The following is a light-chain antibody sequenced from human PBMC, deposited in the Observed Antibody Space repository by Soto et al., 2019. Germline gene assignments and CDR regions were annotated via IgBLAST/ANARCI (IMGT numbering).Light chain of an antibody. CDR3: KQYNSYSPT. V-gene: IGKV3D-15*01. J-gene: IGKJ1*01. CDR1: QSVSSY. CDR2: GVY. Sequence: EIVLTQSPATLSLSPGERATLSCRASQSVSSYLAWYQQKPGQAPRLLIYGVYSRATGIPDRFSGSGSGTDFTLTIRSLQPDDFATYYCKQYNSYSPTFGQGTKVDIK.